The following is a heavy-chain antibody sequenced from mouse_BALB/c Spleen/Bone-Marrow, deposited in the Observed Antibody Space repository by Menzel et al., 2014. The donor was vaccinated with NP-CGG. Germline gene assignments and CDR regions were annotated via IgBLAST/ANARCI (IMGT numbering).Heavy chain of an antibody. J-gene: IGHJ4*01. V-gene: IGHV1-82*01. CDR1: GYAFSSSW. Sequence: QVKLKQSGPELVKPGASVKISCKASGYAFSSSWMNWVKQRPGQGLEWIGRIYPGDGDTKYNGKFKGKATLTADKSSSTAYMQLSSLTSVDSAVYFCARSDGYRDMDYWGQGASVTVSS. CDR3: ARSDGYRDMDY. CDR2: IYPGDGDT. D-gene: IGHD2-3*01.